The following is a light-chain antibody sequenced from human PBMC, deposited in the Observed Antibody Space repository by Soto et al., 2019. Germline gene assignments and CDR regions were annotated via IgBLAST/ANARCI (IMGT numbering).Light chain of an antibody. CDR3: QSYDSSLSGWV. CDR1: SSNIGAGYD. V-gene: IGLV1-40*01. J-gene: IGLJ3*02. Sequence: QSVLTQPPSVSGAPGQRVTISCTGSSSNIGAGYDVHWYQQLPGTAPILLIYGTINRPSGVPDRFSGSKSGTSASLAITGLQAEDEADYYCQSYDSSLSGWVFGGGTKLTVL. CDR2: GTI.